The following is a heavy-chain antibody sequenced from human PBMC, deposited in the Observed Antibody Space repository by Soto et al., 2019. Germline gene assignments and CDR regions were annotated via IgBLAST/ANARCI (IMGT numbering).Heavy chain of an antibody. D-gene: IGHD2-15*01. CDR3: ARGSIVVVVAADNWFDP. V-gene: IGHV1-2*04. CDR1: GYTFTGYY. Sequence: QVQLVQSGAEVKKPGASVKVSCKASGYTFTGYYMHWVRQAPGQGLEWMGWINPNSGGTNYAQKFQGWVTMTRDTSISTDYMELSRLRSDDTAVYYCARGSIVVVVAADNWFDPWGQGTLVTVSS. CDR2: INPNSGGT. J-gene: IGHJ5*02.